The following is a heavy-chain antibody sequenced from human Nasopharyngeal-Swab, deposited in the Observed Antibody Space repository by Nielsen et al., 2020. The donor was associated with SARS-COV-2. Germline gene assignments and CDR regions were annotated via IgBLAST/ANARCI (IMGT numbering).Heavy chain of an antibody. CDR2: IYYSGST. CDR3: ARGIVGATDWGGWFDP. D-gene: IGHD1-26*01. V-gene: IGHV4-59*01. Sequence: WIRQPPGKGLEWIGYIYYSGSTNYNPSLKSRVTISVDTSKNQFSLKLSSVTAADTAVYYCARGIVGATDWGGWFDPWGQGTLVPVSS. J-gene: IGHJ5*02.